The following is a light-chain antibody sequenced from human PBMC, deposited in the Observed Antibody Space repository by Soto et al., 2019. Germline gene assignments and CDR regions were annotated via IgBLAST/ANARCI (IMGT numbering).Light chain of an antibody. CDR3: QVWDSNFGHPKV. Sequence: SYVLTQSPSVSVALGQTATITCGGNKRGSESVHWYQQKPGQAPVLDVYDDSDRPSGIPVRFSGSNSGNTATLTISRVEVGDEADYYCQVWDSNFGHPKVFVGGTKLTVL. CDR1: KRGSES. CDR2: DDS. J-gene: IGLJ3*02. V-gene: IGLV3-21*02.